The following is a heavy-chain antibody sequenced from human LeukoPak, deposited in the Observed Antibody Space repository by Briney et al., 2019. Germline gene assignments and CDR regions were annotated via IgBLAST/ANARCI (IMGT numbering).Heavy chain of an antibody. CDR1: GFTFSDYY. J-gene: IGHJ4*02. CDR2: ISSSGSTI. D-gene: IGHD3-22*01. CDR3: ARDRVVITGDYFDY. V-gene: IGHV3-11*01. Sequence: GGSLRLSCAASGFTFSDYYMSWIRQAPGKGLEWVSYISSSGSTIYYADSVKGRFTISRDNAKNSLYLQMNSLRAEDTAVYNCARDRVVITGDYFDYWGQGTLVTVSS.